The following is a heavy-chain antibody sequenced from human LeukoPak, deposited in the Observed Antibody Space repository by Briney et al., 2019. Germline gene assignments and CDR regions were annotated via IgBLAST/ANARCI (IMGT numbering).Heavy chain of an antibody. CDR2: IYCSGST. CDR3: ARFRSSSWFPHY. D-gene: IGHD6-13*01. J-gene: IGHJ4*02. Sequence: SQTLSLTCAVSGGSISSGGCYWSWIRQHTGKGLEWIGYIYCSGSTYYNPSLKSRVTISVDTSKNQFSLKLSSVTAADTAVYYCARFRSSSWFPHYCGQGTLVTVSS. V-gene: IGHV4-31*11. CDR1: GGSISSGGCY.